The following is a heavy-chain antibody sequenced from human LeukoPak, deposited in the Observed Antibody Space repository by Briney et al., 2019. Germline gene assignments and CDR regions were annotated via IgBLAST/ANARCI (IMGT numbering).Heavy chain of an antibody. CDR1: GFTFSSYA. D-gene: IGHD4-23*01. V-gene: IGHV3-23*01. CDR3: AKTTRWGDAFDI. CDR2: ISASGYST. Sequence: PGGPLRFSCVAPGFTFSSYAMTWVPQAPGKGLGWVSAISASGYSTDYADSVKGRFTISRDNSKNPLYLQMISPRAEDTAVYYCAKTTRWGDAFDIWGQGTMVTVSS. J-gene: IGHJ3*02.